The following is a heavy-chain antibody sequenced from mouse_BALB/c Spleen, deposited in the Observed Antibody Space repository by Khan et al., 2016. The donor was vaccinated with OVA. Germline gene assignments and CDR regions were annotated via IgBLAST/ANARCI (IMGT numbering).Heavy chain of an antibody. CDR2: INPDSRTI. V-gene: IGHV4-1*02. D-gene: IGHD1-1*01. CDR1: GFDFSRYW. J-gene: IGHJ3*01. Sequence: EVKLLESGGGLVQPGGSLKLSCAASGFDFSRYWMSWVRQAPGKGLEWIGEINPDSRTINYTPSLKDKFIISRDNAKNTLYLQMSKVSSEDTALYYCTRCVYYGLEFYWGQGTLVTVSA. CDR3: TRCVYYGLEFY.